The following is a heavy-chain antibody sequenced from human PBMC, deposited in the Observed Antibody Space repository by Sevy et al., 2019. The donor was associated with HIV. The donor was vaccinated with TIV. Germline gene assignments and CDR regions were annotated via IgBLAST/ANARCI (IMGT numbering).Heavy chain of an antibody. Sequence: GESLKISCAASGFTFSYYDMNWVRQAPGTGLEWVSSISSAGSYIKYGDSVKGRFTISRDNAKNSLYLQMNSLRAEDTAVYFCARNLDYYDTSAFYSWGQGTPVTVSS. V-gene: IGHV3-21*01. CDR2: ISSAGSYI. J-gene: IGHJ5*01. CDR3: ARNLDYYDTSAFYS. CDR1: GFTFSYYD. D-gene: IGHD3-22*01.